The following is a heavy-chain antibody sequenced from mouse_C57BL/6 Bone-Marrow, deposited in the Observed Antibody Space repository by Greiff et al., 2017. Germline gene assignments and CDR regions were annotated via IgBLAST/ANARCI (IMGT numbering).Heavy chain of an antibody. J-gene: IGHJ3*01. CDR2: IYPGSGST. CDR3: AVYYYGSSYIAY. CDR1: GYTFTSYW. V-gene: IGHV1-55*01. Sequence: VQLQQPGAELVKPGASVKMSCKASGYTFTSYWITWVKQRPGQGLEWIGDIYPGSGSTNYNEKFKSKATLTVDTSSSTAYMQLSSLTSEDSAVYYCAVYYYGSSYIAYWGQGTLVTVSA. D-gene: IGHD1-1*01.